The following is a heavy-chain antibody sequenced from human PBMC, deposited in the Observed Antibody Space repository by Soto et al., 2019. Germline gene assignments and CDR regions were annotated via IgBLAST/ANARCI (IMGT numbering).Heavy chain of an antibody. CDR3: ASEQLAVLRIGLDD. CDR2: ISYDGSNK. V-gene: IGHV3-30-3*01. D-gene: IGHD3-10*01. CDR1: GVTCISFS. Sequence: ASGVTCISFSVHRVIQAQGKGLEWGAFISYDGSNKYYADSVKGRLTISRDNSKNTLYLQMNSLRGEDTALYYCASEQLAVLRIGLDDGGRGPRVHVCS. J-gene: IGHJ2*01.